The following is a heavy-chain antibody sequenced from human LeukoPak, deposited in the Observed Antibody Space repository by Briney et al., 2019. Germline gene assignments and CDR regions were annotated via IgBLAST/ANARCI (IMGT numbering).Heavy chain of an antibody. J-gene: IGHJ1*01. V-gene: IGHV3-23*01. CDR2: ISGSGGST. CDR3: AKDLHCGGDCYYFQH. CDR1: GFTFSSYA. D-gene: IGHD2-21*02. Sequence: GGSLRLSCAASGFTFSSYAMSWVRQAPGKGLEWVSAISGSGGSTYYADSVKGRFTISRDNSKNTLYLQMNSLRAEDTAVYYCAKDLHCGGDCYYFQHWGQGTLVTASS.